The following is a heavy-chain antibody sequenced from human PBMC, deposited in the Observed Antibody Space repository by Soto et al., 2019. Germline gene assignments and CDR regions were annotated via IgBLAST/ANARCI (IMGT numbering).Heavy chain of an antibody. D-gene: IGHD6-13*01. J-gene: IGHJ4*02. V-gene: IGHV3-23*01. CDR2: ISGSGGST. CDR1: GFTFSSYA. Sequence: GGSLRLSCAASGFTFSSYAMSWVRQAPGKGLEWVSAISGSGGSTYYADSAKGRFTISRDNSKNTLYLQMNSLRAEDTAVYYCAAPCIAAAGCIDYWGQGTQVTVSS. CDR3: AAPCIAAAGCIDY.